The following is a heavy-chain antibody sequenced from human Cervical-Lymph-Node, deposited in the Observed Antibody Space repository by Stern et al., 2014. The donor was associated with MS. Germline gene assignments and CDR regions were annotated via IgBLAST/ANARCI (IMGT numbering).Heavy chain of an antibody. D-gene: IGHD1-26*01. CDR2: IAHSGYT. J-gene: IGHJ6*02. CDR1: GGSISTSNW. Sequence: QLQLQESGPGLVRPSGTLVLTCAVSGGSISTSNWWSWVRQSPGKGLDWIGEIAHSGYTTPNPSLKSRVTMSVDKSKNQFSLRLTSVTAADTGVYYCARREVFFYYGMDVWGQGTSVTVSS. V-gene: IGHV4-4*02. CDR3: ARREVFFYYGMDV.